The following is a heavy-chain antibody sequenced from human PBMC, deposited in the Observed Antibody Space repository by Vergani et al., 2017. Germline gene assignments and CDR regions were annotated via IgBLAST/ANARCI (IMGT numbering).Heavy chain of an antibody. Sequence: QVQLVQAGAEVRKPGASVKVSCKASGYTFIHYDISWVRQASGQGLEWVGWMSPNSGKTGYAQKFQGRITMTRDTSISTAFMELSSLTSDDTAVYYCVGGSSSTFDFWGQGTLVTVSS. D-gene: IGHD6-6*01. CDR2: MSPNSGKT. CDR1: GYTFIHYD. V-gene: IGHV1-8*01. J-gene: IGHJ4*02. CDR3: VGGSSSTFDF.